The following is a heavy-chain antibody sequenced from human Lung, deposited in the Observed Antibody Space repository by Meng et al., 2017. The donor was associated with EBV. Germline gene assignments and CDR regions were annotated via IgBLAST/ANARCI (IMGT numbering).Heavy chain of an antibody. CDR1: GFTFSSYG. D-gene: IGHD3-22*01. V-gene: IGHV3-33*01. CDR3: ARDDGSSGIFDY. CDR2: IWYDGSNK. Sequence: LVGEWGGVVQPWWSLSVSCAAFGFTFSSYGMRWVRQAPGKGLEWVAVIWYDGSNKYYADSVKGRFTISRDNSKNTLYLQMNSLRAEDTAVYYCARDDGSSGIFDYWGQGTLVTVSS. J-gene: IGHJ4*02.